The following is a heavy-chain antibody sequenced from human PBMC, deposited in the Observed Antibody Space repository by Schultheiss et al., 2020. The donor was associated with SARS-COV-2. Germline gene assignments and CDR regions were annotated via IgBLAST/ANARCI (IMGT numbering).Heavy chain of an antibody. CDR3: ARSRYYDSSGYLVRRYNWFDP. V-gene: IGHV4-39*07. J-gene: IGHJ5*02. CDR2: VSYSGSA. D-gene: IGHD3-22*01. CDR1: GGSISSSSYY. Sequence: SETLSLTCTVSGGSISSSSYYWGWIRQTPGKGLEWVGSVSYSGSAFYNPSLKSRVTISVDTSKNQFSLKLSSVTAADTAVYYCARSRYYDSSGYLVRRYNWFDPWGQGTLVTVSS.